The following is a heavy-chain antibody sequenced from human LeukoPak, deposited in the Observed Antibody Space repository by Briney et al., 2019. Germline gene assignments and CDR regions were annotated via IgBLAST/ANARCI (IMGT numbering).Heavy chain of an antibody. CDR2: IYTSGST. CDR3: ARAFLTYYYDSSGYYALGF. V-gene: IGHV4-4*07. Sequence: SETLSLTCTVSGGSISSYYWSWIRQPAGKGLEWIGRIYTSGSTNYNPSLKSRVTMSVDTSKNQFSLKLTSVTAADTAVYYCARAFLTYYYDSSGYYALGFWGQGTLVTVSS. D-gene: IGHD3-22*01. CDR1: GGSISSYY. J-gene: IGHJ4*02.